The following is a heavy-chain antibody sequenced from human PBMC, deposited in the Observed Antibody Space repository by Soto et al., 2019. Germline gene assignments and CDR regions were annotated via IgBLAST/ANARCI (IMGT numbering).Heavy chain of an antibody. CDR2: INAYNGDT. CDR3: ASATVSQDGMDV. V-gene: IGHV1-18*01. Sequence: QVQLVQSGDEVKKPGASVKVSCKASDYTFTSYGLSWVRQAPGQGLEWMGWINAYNGDTNYAQKLQGRVTMTTDTSTSTAYMELRSLTSDDTAVYDYASATVSQDGMDVWGHGTTVTVS. J-gene: IGHJ6*02. D-gene: IGHD4-17*01. CDR1: DYTFTSYG.